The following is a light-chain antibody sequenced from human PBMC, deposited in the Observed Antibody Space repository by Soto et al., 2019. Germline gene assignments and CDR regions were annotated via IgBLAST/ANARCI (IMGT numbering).Light chain of an antibody. CDR2: GAS. CDR1: QSVSSK. Sequence: EIVLMQSPGTLSVSPGERATLSCRASQSVSSKLAWYQQKPGQAPRLLFYGASTGATGIPARFSGSGSETEFTLSISSLQSEDFAVYYCQQYHDWPGTFGQGTKVDIK. CDR3: QQYHDWPGT. J-gene: IGKJ1*01. V-gene: IGKV3-15*01.